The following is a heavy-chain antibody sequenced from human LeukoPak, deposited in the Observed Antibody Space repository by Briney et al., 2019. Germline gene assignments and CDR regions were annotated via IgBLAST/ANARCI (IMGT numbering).Heavy chain of an antibody. J-gene: IGHJ6*02. D-gene: IGHD6-13*01. CDR3: ARAGYSSSWYIYYYYGMDV. Sequence: SVKVSCKASGYTFTSNNIHWVRQAPGQGLEWMGGIIPIFGTANYAQKFQGRVTITADESTSTAYMELSSLRSEDTAVYYCARAGYSSSWYIYYYYGMDVWGQGTTVTVSS. CDR1: GYTFTSNN. CDR2: IIPIFGTA. V-gene: IGHV1-69*13.